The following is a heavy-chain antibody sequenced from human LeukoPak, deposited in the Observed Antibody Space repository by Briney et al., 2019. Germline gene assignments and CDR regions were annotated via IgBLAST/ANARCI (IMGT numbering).Heavy chain of an antibody. J-gene: IGHJ4*02. Sequence: GGSLRLSCAASGFTFSSYSMNWVRLAPGKGLEWVSYITSSRSTVYYADPVTGRFTISRDNAKNSLYLQMNSLRAEDMAVYYCARESVGATYFDYWGQGTLVTVSS. CDR2: ITSSRSTV. CDR3: ARESVGATYFDY. D-gene: IGHD1-26*01. CDR1: GFTFSSYS. V-gene: IGHV3-48*01.